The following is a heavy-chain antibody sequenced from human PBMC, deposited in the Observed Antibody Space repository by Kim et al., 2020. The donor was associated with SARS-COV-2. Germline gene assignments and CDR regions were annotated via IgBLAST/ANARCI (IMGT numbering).Heavy chain of an antibody. V-gene: IGHV1-3*01. Sequence: ASVKVSCKASGYTFTSYAMHWVRQAPGQRLEWMGWINAGNGNTKYSQKFQGRVTITRDTSASTAYMELSSLRSEDTAVYYCARDLRSFYVWGSYRYTVPDRSLAYWGQGTLVTVSS. D-gene: IGHD3-16*02. CDR2: INAGNGNT. J-gene: IGHJ4*02. CDR3: ARDLRSFYVWGSYRYTVPDRSLAY. CDR1: GYTFTSYA.